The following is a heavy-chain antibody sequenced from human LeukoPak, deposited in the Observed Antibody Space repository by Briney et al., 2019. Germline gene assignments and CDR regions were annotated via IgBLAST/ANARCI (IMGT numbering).Heavy chain of an antibody. CDR1: GGTFSIYA. V-gene: IGHV1-69*04. Sequence: GASVKVSSKASGGTFSIYAISWVRQAPGQGLEWMGRIIPILGIANYAQKFQGRVTITADKSTSTAYMELSSLRSEDTAVYYCARDPGYSGYGYDYWGQGTLVTVSS. D-gene: IGHD5-12*01. CDR2: IIPILGIA. CDR3: ARDPGYSGYGYDY. J-gene: IGHJ4*02.